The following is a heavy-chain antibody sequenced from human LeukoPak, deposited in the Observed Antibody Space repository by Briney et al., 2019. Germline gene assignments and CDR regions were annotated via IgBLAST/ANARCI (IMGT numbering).Heavy chain of an antibody. Sequence: PGGSLRLSRAASGFTFSDYYMSWIRQAPGKGLEWVSYISSSGSTIYYADSVKGRFTISRDNAKNSLYLQMNSLRAEDTAVYYCARDSLLRGWYFAASYYMDVWGKGTTVTVSS. CDR1: GFTFSDYY. CDR2: ISSSGSTI. J-gene: IGHJ6*03. CDR3: ARDSLLRGWYFAASYYMDV. D-gene: IGHD6-19*01. V-gene: IGHV3-11*01.